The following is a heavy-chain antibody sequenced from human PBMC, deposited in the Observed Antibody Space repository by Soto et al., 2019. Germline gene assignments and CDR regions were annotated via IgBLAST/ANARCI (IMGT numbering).Heavy chain of an antibody. CDR3: ARDRISDYGDDVEYYYYGMDG. CDR1: GFTFSSYS. D-gene: IGHD4-17*01. CDR2: ISSSSSTI. Sequence: GGSLRLSCAASGFTFSSYSMNWVRQAPGKGLEWVSYISSSSSTIYYADSVKGRFTISRDNAKNSLYLQMNSLRDGDTAVYYCARDRISDYGDDVEYYYYGMDGWGKGTTVTVSS. V-gene: IGHV3-48*02. J-gene: IGHJ6*04.